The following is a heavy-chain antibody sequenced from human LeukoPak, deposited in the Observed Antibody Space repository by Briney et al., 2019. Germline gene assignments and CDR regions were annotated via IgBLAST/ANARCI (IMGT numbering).Heavy chain of an antibody. CDR1: GGSISSGGYY. J-gene: IGHJ4*02. V-gene: IGHV4-30-4*01. CDR2: IYYSGST. Sequence: SQTLSLTCTVSGGSISSGGYYWSWIRQTPGKGLEWIGYIYYSGSTYYNPSLKSRVTISVDTSKNQFSLKLSSVTAADTAVYYCARHYGSGIYYRDYWGQGTLVTVSS. D-gene: IGHD3-10*01. CDR3: ARHYGSGIYYRDY.